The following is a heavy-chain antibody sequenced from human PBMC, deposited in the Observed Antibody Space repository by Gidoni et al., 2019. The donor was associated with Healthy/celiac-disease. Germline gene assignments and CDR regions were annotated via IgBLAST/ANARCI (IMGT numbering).Heavy chain of an antibody. J-gene: IGHJ6*02. Sequence: QVQLVQSGAGVKNPGSSVKVSCKASGGTFRRYAISWVRQAPGQGLEWMGRITPILGIANYAQKFQGRVTITADKSTSTAYMELSSLRSEDTAVYYCARDRDDIVVVPAAKGDYYYYGMDVWGQGTTVTVSS. CDR3: ARDRDDIVVVPAAKGDYYYYGMDV. CDR2: ITPILGIA. CDR1: GGTFRRYA. V-gene: IGHV1-69*04. D-gene: IGHD2-2*01.